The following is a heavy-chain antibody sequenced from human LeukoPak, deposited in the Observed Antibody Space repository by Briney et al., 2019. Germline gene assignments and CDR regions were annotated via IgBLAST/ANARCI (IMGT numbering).Heavy chain of an antibody. Sequence: EASVKVSCKVSGYTLTELSMHWVRQAPGKGLEWMGGFDPEDGETIYAQKFQGRVTMTEDTSTDTAYMELSSLRSEDTAVYYCATLTVTRDSSASYYYYYMDVWGKGTTVTVSS. J-gene: IGHJ6*03. D-gene: IGHD3-22*01. CDR2: FDPEDGET. CDR3: ATLTVTRDSSASYYYYYMDV. CDR1: GYTLTELS. V-gene: IGHV1-24*01.